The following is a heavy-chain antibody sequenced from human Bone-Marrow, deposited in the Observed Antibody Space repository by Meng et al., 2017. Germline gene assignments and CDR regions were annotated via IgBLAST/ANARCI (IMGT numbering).Heavy chain of an antibody. J-gene: IGHJ4*02. CDR2: IKRNSDGGTI. D-gene: IGHD6-13*01. V-gene: IGHV3-15*01. CDR1: GGTFRNFW. Sequence: GESLKISCVASGGTFRNFWMTWVRQAPGKGLEWVGRIKRNSDGGTIDYAAPVKGRFTISRDDSKNTLYLQMDSLITEDTAVYFCATGAAAADHWGQGTLVTVSS. CDR3: ATGAAAADH.